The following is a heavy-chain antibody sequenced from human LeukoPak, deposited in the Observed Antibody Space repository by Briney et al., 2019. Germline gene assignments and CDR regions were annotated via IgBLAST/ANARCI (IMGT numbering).Heavy chain of an antibody. J-gene: IGHJ6*02. CDR1: GYTFISYG. V-gene: IGHV1-18*01. D-gene: IGHD6-19*01. CDR3: ARVWGSGWPLYYYYYGMDV. Sequence: ASVNVSCKASGYTFISYGISWVRQAPGQGLEWMGWISAYNDNTNYALKLQGRVTMTTDTSTSTAYMELRSLRSDDTAVYYCARVWGSGWPLYYYYYGMDVWGQGTTVTVSS. CDR2: ISAYNDNT.